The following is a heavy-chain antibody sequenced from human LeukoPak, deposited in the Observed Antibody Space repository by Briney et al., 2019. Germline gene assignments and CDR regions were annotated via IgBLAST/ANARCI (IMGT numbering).Heavy chain of an antibody. CDR2: ISGSGGST. CDR1: GFTFSSYA. D-gene: IGHD2-2*01. Sequence: GGSLRLSCAASGFTFSSYAMSWVRQAPGKGLGWVSAISGSGGSTYYADSVKGRFTISRDNSKNTLYLQMNSLRAEDTAVYYCATGYCSSTSCPNWFDPWGQGTLVTVSS. CDR3: ATGYCSSTSCPNWFDP. J-gene: IGHJ5*02. V-gene: IGHV3-23*01.